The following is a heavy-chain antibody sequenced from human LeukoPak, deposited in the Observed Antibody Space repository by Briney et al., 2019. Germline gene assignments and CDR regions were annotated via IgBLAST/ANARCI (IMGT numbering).Heavy chain of an antibody. Sequence: ASVKVSCKASGYTFTSYYMHWVRQAPGQGLEWMGIINPSGGSTSYAQKFQGRVTMTRDTSTSTVYMELSSLRSEDTAVYYCARDTFEYSSSPRARYYYYMDVWGKGTTVTVSS. V-gene: IGHV1-46*01. D-gene: IGHD6-6*01. J-gene: IGHJ6*03. CDR1: GYTFTSYY. CDR3: ARDTFEYSSSPRARYYYYMDV. CDR2: INPSGGST.